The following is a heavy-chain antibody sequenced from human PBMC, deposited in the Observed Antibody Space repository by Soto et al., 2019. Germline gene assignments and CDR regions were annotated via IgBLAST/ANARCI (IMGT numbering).Heavy chain of an antibody. CDR1: GFTFSSYS. Sequence: SLRLSCAASGFTFSSYSINWVRQAPGKGLEWVSIISSSSTSIYYTDSVKGRFTISRDNAKNSLYLQMDSLRVEDTAVYYCARAVPPIPRGPPGDSAQRSLVTVSS. J-gene: IGHJ1*01. CDR3: ARAVPPIPRGPPGD. CDR2: ISSSSTSI. D-gene: IGHD2-8*02. V-gene: IGHV3-21*01.